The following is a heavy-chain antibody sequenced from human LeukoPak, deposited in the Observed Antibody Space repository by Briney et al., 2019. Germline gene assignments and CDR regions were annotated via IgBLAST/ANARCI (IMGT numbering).Heavy chain of an antibody. D-gene: IGHD3-10*01. Sequence: QAGGSLRLSCTAAGFTFGDYAMSWFRQAPGKGLEWVGFIRSKAYGGTTEYAASVKGRFTISRDDSKSIAYLQMNSLKTEDTAVYYCTRGGYYGPIDYWGQGTLVTVSS. CDR1: GFTFGDYA. J-gene: IGHJ4*02. CDR3: TRGGYYGPIDY. V-gene: IGHV3-49*03. CDR2: IRSKAYGGTT.